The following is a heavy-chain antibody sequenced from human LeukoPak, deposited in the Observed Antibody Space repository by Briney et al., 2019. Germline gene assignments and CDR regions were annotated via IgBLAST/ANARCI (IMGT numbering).Heavy chain of an antibody. CDR1: GFTFGRYW. J-gene: IGHJ4*02. CDR2: ITTDGSGT. D-gene: IGHD1-26*01. Sequence: GGSLRLSCADSGFTFGRYWMHWARQAPGKGLVWVSHITTDGSGTSYADSVKGRFTISRDNAKNTLYLQMNSLRAEDTAVCYCARGAIVGANFDYWGQGTLVTVSS. CDR3: ARGAIVGANFDY. V-gene: IGHV3-74*01.